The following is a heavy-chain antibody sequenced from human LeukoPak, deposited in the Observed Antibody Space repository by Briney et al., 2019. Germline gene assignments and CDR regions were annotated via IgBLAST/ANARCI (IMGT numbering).Heavy chain of an antibody. CDR1: GFTFSSYA. D-gene: IGHD6-13*01. CDR2: ISGSGGST. J-gene: IGHJ4*02. Sequence: GGSLRLSCAASGFTFSSYAMSWVRQVPGKGLEWVSAISGSGGSTYYADSVKGRFTISRDNSKNTLYLQMNSLRAEDTAVYYCATTAAGTVIVFDYWGQGTLVTVSS. CDR3: ATTAAGTVIVFDY. V-gene: IGHV3-23*01.